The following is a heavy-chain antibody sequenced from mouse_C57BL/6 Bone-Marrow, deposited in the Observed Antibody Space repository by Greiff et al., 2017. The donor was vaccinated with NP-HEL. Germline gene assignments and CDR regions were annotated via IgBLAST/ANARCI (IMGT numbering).Heavy chain of an antibody. V-gene: IGHV5-15*01. CDR3: ARLGYYGSSYDAMDY. CDR2: ISNLAYSI. J-gene: IGHJ4*01. Sequence: DVQLVESGGGLVQPGGSLKLSCAASGFTFSDYGMAWVRQAPRKGPEWVAFISNLAYSISYSDTVTGRFTISKENAKNTLYLEMSRLRAEDTAMYYCARLGYYGSSYDAMDYWGQGTSVTVSS. D-gene: IGHD1-1*01. CDR1: GFTFSDYG.